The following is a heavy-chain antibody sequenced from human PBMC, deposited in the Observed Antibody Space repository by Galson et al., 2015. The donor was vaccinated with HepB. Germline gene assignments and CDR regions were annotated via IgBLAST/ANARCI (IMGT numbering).Heavy chain of an antibody. CDR3: ARGKGRQVLLDYHYYGMDV. V-gene: IGHV4-34*01. D-gene: IGHD3-3*01. CDR1: GGSFSTYH. Sequence: TLSLTCAVFGGSFSTYHWTWIRQPPGKGLEWIGEITQSGSTHSNPSLKSRVTISVDTSKNQFSLKVRSVTAADTAVYYCARGKGRQVLLDYHYYGMDVWGQGATVSVSS. CDR2: ITQSGST. J-gene: IGHJ6*01.